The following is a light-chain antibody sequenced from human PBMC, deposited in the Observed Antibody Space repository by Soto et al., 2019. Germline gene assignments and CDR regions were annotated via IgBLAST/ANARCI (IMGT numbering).Light chain of an antibody. CDR3: QSYDSSNQGV. CDR2: EDN. CDR1: SGSIASNY. J-gene: IGLJ7*01. Sequence: NFMLTQPHSVSESPGKTVTISCTRSSGSIASNYVQWYQQRPGSSPTTVIYEDNQRPSGVPDRFSGSIDSSSNSASLTISGLKTEDEADYYCQSYDSSNQGVFGGGTQLTVI. V-gene: IGLV6-57*01.